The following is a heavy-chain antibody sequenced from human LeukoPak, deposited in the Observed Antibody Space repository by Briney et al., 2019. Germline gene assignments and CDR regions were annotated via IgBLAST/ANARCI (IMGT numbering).Heavy chain of an antibody. CDR2: INPNSGGT. J-gene: IGHJ4*02. D-gene: IGHD1-26*01. Sequence: ASVKVSRKASGYTFTGYYMHWVRQAPGQGLEWMGWINPNSGGTNYAQKFQGRVTMTRDTSISTAYMELSRLRSDDTAVYYCARAPFVVGAPDYWGQGTLVTVSS. CDR1: GYTFTGYY. V-gene: IGHV1-2*02. CDR3: ARAPFVVGAPDY.